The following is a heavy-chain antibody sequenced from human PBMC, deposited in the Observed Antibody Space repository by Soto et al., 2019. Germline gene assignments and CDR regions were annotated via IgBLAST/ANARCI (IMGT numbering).Heavy chain of an antibody. CDR1: GGIFSSFT. V-gene: IGHV1-69*06. CDR2: IIPIFDTP. J-gene: IGHJ6*02. CDR3: ATHGATTMARGAMKHYYYVMDV. D-gene: IGHD3-10*01. Sequence: QVQLVQSGAEAGKPGSSVKVSCRASGGIFSSFTISWVRQAPGQGLEWLGGIIPIFDTPTYAQNFQGRVTITADKSTNTGSMELSSLRSEDTAVYYCATHGATTMARGAMKHYYYVMDVWGQGTTVTVSS.